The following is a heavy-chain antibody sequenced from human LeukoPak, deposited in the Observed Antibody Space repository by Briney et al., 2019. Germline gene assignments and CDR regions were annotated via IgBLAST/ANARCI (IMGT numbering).Heavy chain of an antibody. J-gene: IGHJ3*02. V-gene: IGHV3-30*04. D-gene: IGHD2-21*02. CDR2: ISYDGSNK. CDR3: ASSSKGIVVVTATDAFDI. Sequence: GGSLRLSCAASGFTFSSYAMHWVRQAPGKGLEWVAVISYDGSNKYYADSVKGRFTISRDNAKNSLYLQMNSLRAEDTAVYYCASSSKGIVVVTATDAFDIWGQGTMVTVSS. CDR1: GFTFSSYA.